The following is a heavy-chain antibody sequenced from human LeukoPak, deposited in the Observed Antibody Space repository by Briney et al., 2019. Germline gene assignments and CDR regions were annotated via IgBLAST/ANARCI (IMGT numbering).Heavy chain of an antibody. J-gene: IGHJ3*02. CDR3: AKDGNDAFDI. Sequence: PGGSLRLSCAASGFTFSSYAMSWVRQAPGKGLDWVSAISGSGGSTYYADSVKGRFTVSRDNSKNTLYLQMNSLRAEDTAVYYCAKDGNDAFDIWGQGTMVTVSS. CDR1: GFTFSSYA. V-gene: IGHV3-23*01. CDR2: ISGSGGST.